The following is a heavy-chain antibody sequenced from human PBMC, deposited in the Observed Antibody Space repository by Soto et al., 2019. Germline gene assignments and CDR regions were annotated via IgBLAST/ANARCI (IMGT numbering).Heavy chain of an antibody. Sequence: ASVKVSCKASGYTFTSYDINWVRQATGQGLEWMGWMNPNGGNTGYAQKFQGRVTMTRNTSISTAYMELSSLRSEDTAVYYCARFHSRYCSGGSCYLGLWGQGTLVTVSS. CDR2: MNPNGGNT. J-gene: IGHJ4*02. V-gene: IGHV1-8*01. CDR3: ARFHSRYCSGGSCYLGL. D-gene: IGHD2-15*01. CDR1: GYTFTSYD.